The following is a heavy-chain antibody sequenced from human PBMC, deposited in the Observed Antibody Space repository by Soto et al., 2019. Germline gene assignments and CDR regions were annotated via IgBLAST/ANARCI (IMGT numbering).Heavy chain of an antibody. J-gene: IGHJ4*02. D-gene: IGHD6-13*01. Sequence: GESLKISCKGSGYSFTSYWISWVRQMPGKGLEWMGRIDPSDSYTNYSPSFQGHVTISADKSISTAYLQMNSLRAEDTAVYYCAKDTLIAAAGTGYWGQGTLVTVSS. CDR2: IDPSDSYT. V-gene: IGHV5-10-1*01. CDR1: GYSFTSYW. CDR3: AKDTLIAAAGTGY.